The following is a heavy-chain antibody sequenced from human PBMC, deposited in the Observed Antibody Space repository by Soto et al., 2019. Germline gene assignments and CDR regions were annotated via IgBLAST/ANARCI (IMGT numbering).Heavy chain of an antibody. V-gene: IGHV4-59*11. CDR2: IYYRGST. CDR1: GGSISSHY. J-gene: IGHJ6*02. D-gene: IGHD1-26*01. CDR3: ARDGREASGMDV. Sequence: TVSLNCTVSGGSISSHYWSWVRQAPGKGLEWIGHIYYRGSTSYNPSLRSRSTISVDTSNNQFSLKLNSVTTADTAVYYCARDGREASGMDVWGQGTKVTVS.